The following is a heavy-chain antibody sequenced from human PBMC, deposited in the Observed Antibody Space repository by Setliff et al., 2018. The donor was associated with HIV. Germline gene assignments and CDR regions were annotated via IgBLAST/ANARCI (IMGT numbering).Heavy chain of an antibody. CDR1: GGSFSGYY. Sequence: SETLSLTCAVYGGSFSGYYWSWIRQPPGKGLEWIGEINHSGSTNYNPSLKSRVTISVDMPKNQFSLKLSSVTAADTAVYYCARGSKGGFFDYWGQGTLVTVSS. CDR2: INHSGST. D-gene: IGHD3-16*01. J-gene: IGHJ4*02. CDR3: ARGSKGGFFDY. V-gene: IGHV4-34*01.